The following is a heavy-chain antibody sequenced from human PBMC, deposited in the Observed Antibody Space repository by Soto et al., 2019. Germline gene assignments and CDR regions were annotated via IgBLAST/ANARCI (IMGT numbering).Heavy chain of an antibody. CDR2: IHYSGST. V-gene: IGHV4-59*01. J-gene: IGHJ5*02. Sequence: PSETLSLTCTVSGGSISSYYWSRIRQPPGKGLEWIGYIHYSGSTNYNPSLKSRVTISVDTSKNQFSLKLSSVTAADTAVYYCARGGYNYDWFDPWGQGTLVTVSS. D-gene: IGHD5-12*01. CDR3: ARGGYNYDWFDP. CDR1: GGSISSYY.